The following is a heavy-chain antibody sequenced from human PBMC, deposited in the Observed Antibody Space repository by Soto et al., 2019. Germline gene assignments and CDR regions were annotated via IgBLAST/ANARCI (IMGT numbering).Heavy chain of an antibody. CDR1: GFTFSSYG. Sequence: GGSLRLSCAASGFTFSSYGMHWVRQAPGKGLERVAVISYDGSNKYYADSVKGRFTISRDNSKNTLYLQMNSLRAEDTAVYYCAKGTRRWIHLWSRDFDYWGQGTLVTVSS. J-gene: IGHJ4*02. CDR3: AKGTRRWIHLWSRDFDY. CDR2: ISYDGSNK. V-gene: IGHV3-30*18. D-gene: IGHD5-18*01.